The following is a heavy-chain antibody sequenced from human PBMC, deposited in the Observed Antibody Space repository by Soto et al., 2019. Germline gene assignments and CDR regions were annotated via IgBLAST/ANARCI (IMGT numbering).Heavy chain of an antibody. J-gene: IGHJ3*02. D-gene: IGHD6-13*01. CDR3: ARSLWKQLDPDDAFEI. Sequence: QVQLVQSGAEVKKPGASVKVSCKASGYTFTSYGISWVRQAPGQGLEWMGWISAYNGNTNYAQKLQGRVTMTTDTSTSTAYMELRSLRSDDMAVYYCARSLWKQLDPDDAFEIWGQGTMVTVSS. CDR2: ISAYNGNT. V-gene: IGHV1-18*03. CDR1: GYTFTSYG.